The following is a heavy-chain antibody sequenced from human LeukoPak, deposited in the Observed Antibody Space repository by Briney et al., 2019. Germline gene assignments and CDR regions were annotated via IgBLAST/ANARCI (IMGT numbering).Heavy chain of an antibody. J-gene: IGHJ6*03. CDR3: GNMDV. Sequence: GGSLRLSCAASGFIFSSYAIHWVRQAPGKGLEWVIVISYDGRKKYYADSVKGRFTISRDNSKNTLYLQMNSLRAEDTAVYYCGNMDVWGKGTTVTVSS. CDR2: ISYDGRKK. V-gene: IGHV3-30*04. CDR1: GFIFSSYA.